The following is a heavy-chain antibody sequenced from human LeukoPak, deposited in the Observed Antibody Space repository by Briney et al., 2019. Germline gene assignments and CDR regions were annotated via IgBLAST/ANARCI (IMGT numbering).Heavy chain of an antibody. CDR1: GLAFSSSW. D-gene: IGHD2/OR15-2a*01. CDR3: ARDLAFSRLDY. V-gene: IGHV3-7*01. CDR2: INPDGIKR. Sequence: GGSLRLSCAVSGLAFSSSWMDWVRQAPGKGLEWVASINPDGIKRYSADSVKGRFTISRDNARNSLYLQMDSLRVEDTAFYYCARDLAFSRLDYWGQGVLVTVSS. J-gene: IGHJ4*02.